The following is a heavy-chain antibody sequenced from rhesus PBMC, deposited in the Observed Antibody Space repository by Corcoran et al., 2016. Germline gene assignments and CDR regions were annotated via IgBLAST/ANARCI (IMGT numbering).Heavy chain of an antibody. V-gene: IGHV4-127*01. J-gene: IGHJ4*01. CDR3: ARRGGVITPRRVYFDY. CDR2: IGGSRGTT. D-gene: IGHD3-34*01. CDR1: GYSISSGYG. Sequence: QVQLQESGPGLVKPSETLSLTCAVSGYSISSGYGWSWIRQPPGKGLEWIGYIGGSRGTTTYKPALKRGVTISKDTSKHQFSLRLSSVTAADTAVYYCARRGGVITPRRVYFDYWGQGVLVTVSS.